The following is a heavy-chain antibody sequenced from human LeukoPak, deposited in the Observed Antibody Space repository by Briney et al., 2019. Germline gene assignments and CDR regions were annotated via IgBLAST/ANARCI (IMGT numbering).Heavy chain of an antibody. D-gene: IGHD2-15*01. CDR2: IYYSGST. CDR3: ARGSRILMYYFDY. J-gene: IGHJ4*02. CDR1: GGSISSSSYY. V-gene: IGHV4-39*07. Sequence: SETLSLTCTVSGGSISSSSYYWGWIRQPPGKGLERIGSIYYSGSTYYNPSLKSRVTISVDTSKNQFSLKLSSVTAADTAVYYCARGSRILMYYFDYWGQGTLVTVSS.